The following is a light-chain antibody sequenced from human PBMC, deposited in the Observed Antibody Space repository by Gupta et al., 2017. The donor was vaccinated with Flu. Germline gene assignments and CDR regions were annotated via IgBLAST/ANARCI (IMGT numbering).Light chain of an antibody. Sequence: ATLSCRASQSVSSYLAWYQQKPGQAPRLLIYDSSNRATGIPARFSGSGYGTDFTLTISSREPEDFAVYYCQQHSNWPQYSFGQGTKMEI. J-gene: IGKJ2*01. CDR2: DSS. CDR3: QQHSNWPQYS. CDR1: QSVSSY. V-gene: IGKV3-11*01.